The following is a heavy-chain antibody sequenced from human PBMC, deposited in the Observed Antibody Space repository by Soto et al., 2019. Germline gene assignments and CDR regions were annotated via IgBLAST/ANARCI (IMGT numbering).Heavy chain of an antibody. CDR2: LNAANGDT. J-gene: IGHJ6*03. CDR3: ARQGIPYNSGSGDYFYYYYNYMDV. V-gene: IGHV1-3*01. Sequence: QAQLVQSGAEVKKPGASGKVSCKASGYTFTNYAVHWLRQAPGQGLEWMGWLNAANGDTKYSPPFQDRVTISRDTSASIAYMELSSLRSEDTAVYYCARQGIPYNSGSGDYFYYYYNYMDVWGKGTTVTVSS. CDR1: GYTFTNYA. D-gene: IGHD3-10*01.